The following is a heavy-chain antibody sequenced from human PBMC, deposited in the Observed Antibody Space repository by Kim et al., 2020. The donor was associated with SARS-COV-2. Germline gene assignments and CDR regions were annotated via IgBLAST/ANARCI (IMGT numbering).Heavy chain of an antibody. CDR2: INHSGST. CDR3: ARRRILTGYLPNHDAFDI. Sequence: SETLSLTCAVYGGSFSGYYWRWIRQPPGKGLEWIGEINHSGSTNYNPSLKSRVTISVDTSKNQFSLKLSSVTAADTAVYYCARRRILTGYLPNHDAFDIWGQGTMVTVSS. V-gene: IGHV4-34*01. J-gene: IGHJ3*02. D-gene: IGHD3-9*01. CDR1: GGSFSGYY.